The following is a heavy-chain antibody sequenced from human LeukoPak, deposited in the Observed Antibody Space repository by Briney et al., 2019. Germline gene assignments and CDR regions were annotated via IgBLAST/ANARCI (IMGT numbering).Heavy chain of an antibody. J-gene: IGHJ4*02. CDR1: GYTLTELS. Sequence: ASVKVSCKVSGYTLTELSMHWVRQAPGKGLEWMGGFDPEDGETIYAQKFQGRVTMTEDTSTDTAYMELSSLRSEDTAVYYCAIVYDYVWGSSRTLDYWGQGTLVTVSS. CDR2: FDPEDGET. D-gene: IGHD3-16*01. V-gene: IGHV1-24*01. CDR3: AIVYDYVWGSSRTLDY.